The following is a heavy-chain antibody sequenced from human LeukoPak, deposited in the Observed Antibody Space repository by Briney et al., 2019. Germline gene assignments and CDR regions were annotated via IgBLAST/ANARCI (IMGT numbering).Heavy chain of an antibody. CDR2: FSSNGGST. CDR1: GFTFSSYA. CDR3: ARGYDFWSGYWSHSDY. D-gene: IGHD3-3*01. J-gene: IGHJ4*02. Sequence: PGGSLRLSCAASGFTFSSYAMHWVRQAPGKGLEYVSAFSSNGGSTYYANSVKGRFTISRDNSKNTLYLQMGSLRAEDMAVYYCARGYDFWSGYWSHSDYWGQGTLVTVSS. V-gene: IGHV3-64*01.